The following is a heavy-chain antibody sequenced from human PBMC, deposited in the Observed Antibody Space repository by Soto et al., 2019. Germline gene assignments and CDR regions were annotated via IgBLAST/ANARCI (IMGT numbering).Heavy chain of an antibody. Sequence: QVQLVESGGGLVKPGGSLRLSCAASGFTFSDYYMSWIRQAPGKGLEWLSYISSSSSYINYADSVKGRFTISRDNAKNSLYLPMSRLRAEDTAVYYCAREGPGSSSWYVDSWGQGTLVTVSS. CDR2: ISSSSSYI. V-gene: IGHV3-11*05. CDR1: GFTFSDYY. D-gene: IGHD6-13*01. J-gene: IGHJ4*02. CDR3: AREGPGSSSWYVDS.